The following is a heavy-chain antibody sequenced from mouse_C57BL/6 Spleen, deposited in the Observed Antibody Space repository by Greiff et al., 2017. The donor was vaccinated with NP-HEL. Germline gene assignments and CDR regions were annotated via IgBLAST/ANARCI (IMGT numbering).Heavy chain of an antibody. D-gene: IGHD1-1*01. CDR1: GFPFSSYA. Sequence: EVKLMESGGGLVKPGGSLKLSCAASGFPFSSYAMSWVRQTPEKRLEWVATISDGGSYTYYPDNVKGRFTISRDNAKNNLYLQMSHLKSEDTAMYYCARDYYYGSSYSLFAYWGHGTLVTVSA. CDR2: ISDGGSYT. CDR3: ARDYYYGSSYSLFAY. J-gene: IGHJ3*01. V-gene: IGHV5-4*01.